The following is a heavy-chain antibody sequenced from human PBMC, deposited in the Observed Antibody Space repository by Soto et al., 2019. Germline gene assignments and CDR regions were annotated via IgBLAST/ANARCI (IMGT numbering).Heavy chain of an antibody. CDR3: VYQDWNNTNYYFDL. D-gene: IGHD4-4*01. J-gene: IGHJ2*01. CDR2: IYWDDDK. V-gene: IGHV2-5*02. CDR1: GFSLSTSGVG. Sequence: QITVKESGPKLVKPSQTLTLTCAFSGFSLSTSGVGVGWVRQPPGKAPEWLALIYWDDDKRYRPSLKSRLSITKDTSKDQVVFAVTNMDPLYTATYYCVYQDWNNTNYYFDLWGRGTLVTVSS.